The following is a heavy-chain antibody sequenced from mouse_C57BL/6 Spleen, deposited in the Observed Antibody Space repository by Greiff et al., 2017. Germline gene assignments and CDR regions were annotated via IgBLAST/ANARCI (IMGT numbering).Heavy chain of an antibody. D-gene: IGHD1-1*01. Sequence: EVHLVESGGDLVKPGGSLKLSCAASGFTFSSYGMSWVRQTPDKRLEWVATISSGGSYTYYPDSVKGRFTISIDNAKNTLYLQMSSLKSEDTAMYYCTRPITTVVDWFGYWGQGTLVTVSA. V-gene: IGHV5-6*01. J-gene: IGHJ3*01. CDR1: GFTFSSYG. CDR3: TRPITTVVDWFGY. CDR2: ISSGGSYT.